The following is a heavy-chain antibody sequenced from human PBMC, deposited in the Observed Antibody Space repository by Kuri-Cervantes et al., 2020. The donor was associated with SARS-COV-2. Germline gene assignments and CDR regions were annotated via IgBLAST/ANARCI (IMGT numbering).Heavy chain of an antibody. CDR2: IWYDGSNK. CDR1: GFIFSSYG. D-gene: IGHD3-10*01. J-gene: IGHJ4*02. V-gene: IGHV3-33*03. Sequence: GGSLRLSCAASGFIFSSYGMHWVRQAPGKGLEWVAVIWYDGSNKYYADSVKGRFTISRDNAKNSLYLQMNSLRAEDTAVYYCTTVDYYGSGSRYWGQGTLVTVSS. CDR3: TTVDYYGSGSRY.